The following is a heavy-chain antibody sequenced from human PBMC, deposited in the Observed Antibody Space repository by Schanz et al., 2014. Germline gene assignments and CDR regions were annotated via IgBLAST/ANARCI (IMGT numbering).Heavy chain of an antibody. J-gene: IGHJ5*01. CDR2: ISGSGGST. CDR1: GFTFSSYA. CDR3: AKTPREYCNYDNCPNWFDS. D-gene: IGHD2-15*01. V-gene: IGHV3-23*01. Sequence: VHLLESGGGLVQPGGSLRLSCAASGFTFSSYAMSWVRQAPGKGLEWVSAISGSGGSTYHADSVKGRFTISRDNSKNTLYLQMNSLRAEDTAVYYCAKTPREYCNYDNCPNWFDSWGQGTLVTASS.